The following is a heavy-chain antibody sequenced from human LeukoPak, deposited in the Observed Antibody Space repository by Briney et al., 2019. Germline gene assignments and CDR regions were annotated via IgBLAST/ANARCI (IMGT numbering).Heavy chain of an antibody. Sequence: ASVKVSCKASGYTFTSYGISWVRQAPGQGLEWMGWISAYNGNTNYAQKLQGRVTMTTDTSTSTAYMELRSLRSDDTAVYYCARGWFGEFHTIYFDYWGQGTLVTVSS. CDR1: GYTFTSYG. J-gene: IGHJ4*02. CDR3: ARGWFGEFHTIYFDY. D-gene: IGHD3-10*01. V-gene: IGHV1-18*01. CDR2: ISAYNGNT.